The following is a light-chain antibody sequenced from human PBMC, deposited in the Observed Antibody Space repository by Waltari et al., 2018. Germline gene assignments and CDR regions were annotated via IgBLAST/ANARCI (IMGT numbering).Light chain of an antibody. CDR1: QSVSSN. CDR3: QQYNNWLLTWT. CDR2: GAS. Sequence: EIVMKQSPATLSVSPGERVTLSCRASQSVSSNLAWYQQKPGQAPRLLIYGASTRATGIPARFSGSGSGTEFTLTINSLQSEDFAVYYCQQYNNWLLTWTFDQGTKVEIK. J-gene: IGKJ1*01. V-gene: IGKV3-15*01.